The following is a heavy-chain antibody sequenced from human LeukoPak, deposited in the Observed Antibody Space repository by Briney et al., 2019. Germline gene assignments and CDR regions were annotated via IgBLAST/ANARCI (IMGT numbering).Heavy chain of an antibody. CDR2: ISNGGGA. CDR1: GASIRSRL. J-gene: IGHJ4*02. Sequence: SETLSLTCSVSGASIRSRLWNWIRQPPGKGLEWIGYISNGGGASYSPSLNSRVYMSLDTSKNQFSLNLTSVTAADTAVYYCARGGGVNRDGYNQFDYWGQGTLVTVSS. D-gene: IGHD5-24*01. V-gene: IGHV4-59*11. CDR3: ARGGGVNRDGYNQFDY.